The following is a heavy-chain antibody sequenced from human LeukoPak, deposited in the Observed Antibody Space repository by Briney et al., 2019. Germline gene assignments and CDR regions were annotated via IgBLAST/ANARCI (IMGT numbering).Heavy chain of an antibody. V-gene: IGHV1-18*01. CDR3: ARERLPHEKLGY. CDR1: GYTFTSYG. Sequence: ASVKVSCKASGYTFTSYGISWVRQAPGQGLEWMGWISAYNGNTNYAQKLQGRVTMTTDASTSTAYMELRSLRSDDTAVYYCARERLPHEKLGYWGQGTLVTVSS. J-gene: IGHJ4*02. D-gene: IGHD4-17*01. CDR2: ISAYNGNT.